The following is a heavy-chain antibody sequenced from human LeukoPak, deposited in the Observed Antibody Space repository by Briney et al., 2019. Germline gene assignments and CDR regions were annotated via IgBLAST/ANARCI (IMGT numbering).Heavy chain of an antibody. CDR1: GGSISSYY. CDR2: IYYSGST. V-gene: IGHV4-59*01. J-gene: IGHJ4*02. Sequence: SETPSLTCTVSGGSISSYYWSWIRQPPGKGLEWIGYIYYSGSTNYNPSLKSRVTISVDTSKNQFSLKLSSVTAADTAVYYCARGEVGATFFDYWGQGTLVTVSS. D-gene: IGHD1-26*01. CDR3: ARGEVGATFFDY.